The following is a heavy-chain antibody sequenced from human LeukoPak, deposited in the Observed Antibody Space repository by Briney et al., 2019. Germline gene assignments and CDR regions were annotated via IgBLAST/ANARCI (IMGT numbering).Heavy chain of an antibody. CDR2: ISWNSGSI. V-gene: IGHV3-9*01. J-gene: IGHJ6*02. Sequence: GGSLRLSCAASGFTFSNAWMSWVRQAPGKGLEWVSGISWNSGSIGYADSVKGRFTISRDNAKNSLYLQMNSLRAEDTALYYCAKGDYGDYSGPYGMDVWGQGTTVTVSS. CDR3: AKGDYGDYSGPYGMDV. CDR1: GFTFSNAW. D-gene: IGHD4-17*01.